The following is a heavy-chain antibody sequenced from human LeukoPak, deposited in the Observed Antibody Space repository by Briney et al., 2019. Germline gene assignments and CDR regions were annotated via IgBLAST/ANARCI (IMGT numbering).Heavy chain of an antibody. D-gene: IGHD3-22*01. CDR3: AKDRGRYYDSSGYYWGYYFDS. CDR2: FCGSDGGT. V-gene: IGHV3-23*01. J-gene: IGHJ4*02. Sequence: PGGSLRLSCAGSGFTFSTYAVNWVRQAPGTGLDWVSTFCGSDGGTYYADSVKGRFTISRDNSKNTLYLQMSSLRAEDTAVYYCAKDRGRYYDSSGYYWGYYFDSWGQGILVTVST. CDR1: GFTFSTYA.